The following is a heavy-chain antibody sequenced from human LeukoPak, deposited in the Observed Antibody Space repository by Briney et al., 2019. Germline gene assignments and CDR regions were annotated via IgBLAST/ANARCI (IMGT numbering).Heavy chain of an antibody. D-gene: IGHD6-19*01. J-gene: IGHJ4*02. CDR2: IWYDGSNK. CDR3: ARELEIAVAGTLGY. CDR1: GFTFSSYG. Sequence: GGSLRLSCAASGFTFSSYGIHWVRQAPGKGLEWVAVIWYDGSNKYYADSVKGRFTISRDNSKNTLYLQMNSLRAEDTAVYYCARELEIAVAGTLGYWGQGTLVTVSS. V-gene: IGHV3-33*01.